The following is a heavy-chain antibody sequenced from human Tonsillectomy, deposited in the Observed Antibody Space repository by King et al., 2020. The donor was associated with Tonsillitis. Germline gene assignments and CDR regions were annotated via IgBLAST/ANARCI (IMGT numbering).Heavy chain of an antibody. CDR2: IRYDGSNK. CDR3: AKEATNYFDY. J-gene: IGHJ4*02. CDR1: GFTFSSYG. D-gene: IGHD5-12*01. V-gene: IGHV3-30*02. Sequence: VQLVESGGGVVQPGGSLRLSCAASGFTFSSYGMHWVRQAPGKGLEWVAFIRYDGSNKYYADSVKGRFTISRDNSKTTLYLQMNSLRAEDTAVYYCAKEATNYFDYWGQGTLVTVSS.